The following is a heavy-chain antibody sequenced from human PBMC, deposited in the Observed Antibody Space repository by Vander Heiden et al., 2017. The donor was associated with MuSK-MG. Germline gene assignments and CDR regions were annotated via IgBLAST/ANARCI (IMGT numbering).Heavy chain of an antibody. CDR3: ARGRGVFGGVIDDY. J-gene: IGHJ4*02. D-gene: IGHD3-16*02. CDR1: GDNFTSYD. Sequence: QVQLVQSGAEVKKPGASVKVCCKASGDNFTSYDIYWVRQATGQGLEWMGWMNPNSGNTGYAQKFQGRVTMTRNTSISTAYMELSSLRSEDTAVYYCARGRGVFGGVIDDYWGQGTLVTVSS. CDR2: MNPNSGNT. V-gene: IGHV1-8*01.